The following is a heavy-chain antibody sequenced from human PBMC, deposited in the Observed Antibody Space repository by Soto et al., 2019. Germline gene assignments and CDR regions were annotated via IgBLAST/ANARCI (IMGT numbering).Heavy chain of an antibody. CDR3: ARQAWVTGEKCFDY. CDR1: GASISSYS. J-gene: IGHJ4*02. Sequence: SETLSLTCTVSGASISSYSWSWIRQPPGKGLEWIGCIYSSGSTNYNPSLKSRVTISVDTSKNQFSLKLSSVVAADTAVYYCARQAWVTGEKCFDYWGQGTLVTVSS. CDR2: IYSSGST. D-gene: IGHD7-27*01. V-gene: IGHV4-59*08.